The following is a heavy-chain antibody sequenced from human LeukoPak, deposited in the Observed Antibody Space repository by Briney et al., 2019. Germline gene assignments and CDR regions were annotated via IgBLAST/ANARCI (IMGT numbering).Heavy chain of an antibody. CDR2: INPNSGGT. J-gene: IGHJ4*02. Sequence: ASVKVSCKASGYTFTDYYIHWVRQAPGQGLGWMGWINPNSGGTNYAQKFQGRVTMTRDTSISTAYMELRRLRSDDTAVYYCTRRLGYCSSSNCYDLGYWGQGTQVTVPS. CDR3: TRRLGYCSSSNCYDLGY. D-gene: IGHD2-2*01. V-gene: IGHV1-2*02. CDR1: GYTFTDYY.